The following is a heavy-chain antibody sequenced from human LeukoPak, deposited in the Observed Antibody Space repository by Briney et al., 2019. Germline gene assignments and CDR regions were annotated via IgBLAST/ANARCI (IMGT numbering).Heavy chain of an antibody. CDR2: IYHSGST. V-gene: IGHV4-4*02. CDR3: ASAPEYYFDY. CDR1: GGSISSSNW. Sequence: NASGTLSLTCAVSGGSISSSNWWSWVRQPPGKGLEWIGEIYHSGSTNYNPSLKSRATISVDKSKNHFSLNLSSVTAADTAVYYCASAPEYYFDYWGQGTLVTVSS. D-gene: IGHD1-14*01. J-gene: IGHJ4*02.